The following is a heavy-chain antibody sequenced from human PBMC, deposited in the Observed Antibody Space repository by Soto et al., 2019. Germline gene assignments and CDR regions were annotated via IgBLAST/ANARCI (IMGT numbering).Heavy chain of an antibody. CDR2: IDSYGSAT. CDR3: ARGWVQGLSRQPPTDY. V-gene: IGHV3-74*01. D-gene: IGHD3-16*02. Sequence: GGSLRLSCAASGFTFSRYWMHWVRQAPGKGLVWVSRIDSYGSATSQVDSVEGRFTISRDNAKNTLYLQMNSLRAEDTAVYYCARGWVQGLSRQPPTDYWGQGTLVTVTS. CDR1: GFTFSRYW. J-gene: IGHJ4*02.